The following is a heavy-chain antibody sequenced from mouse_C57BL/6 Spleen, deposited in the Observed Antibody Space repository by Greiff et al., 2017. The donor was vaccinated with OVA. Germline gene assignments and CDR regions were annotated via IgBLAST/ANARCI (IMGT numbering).Heavy chain of an antibody. V-gene: IGHV3-6*01. D-gene: IGHD2-4*01. J-gene: IGHJ2*01. Sequence: EVKLLESGPGLVKPSQSLSLTCSVTGYSITSGYYWNWIRQFPGNKLEWMGYISYDGSNNYNPSLKNRISITRDTSKNQFFLKLNSVTTEDTATYYCARERDDYVFDYWGQGTTLTVSS. CDR1: GYSITSGYY. CDR2: ISYDGSN. CDR3: ARERDDYVFDY.